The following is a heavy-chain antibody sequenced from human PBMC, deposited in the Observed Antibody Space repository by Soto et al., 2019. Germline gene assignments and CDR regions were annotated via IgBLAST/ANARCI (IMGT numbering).Heavy chain of an antibody. V-gene: IGHV4-4*02. CDR3: ASIAAAGTGDY. CDR1: GGSISSSNW. CDR2: IYHSGST. Sequence: SETLSLTCAVSGGSISSSNWWSWVRQPPGKGLEWIGEIYHSGSTNYNPSLKSRVTISVDTSKNQFSLKLSSVTAADTAVYYCASIAAAGTGDYWGQGTLVTVSS. D-gene: IGHD6-13*01. J-gene: IGHJ4*02.